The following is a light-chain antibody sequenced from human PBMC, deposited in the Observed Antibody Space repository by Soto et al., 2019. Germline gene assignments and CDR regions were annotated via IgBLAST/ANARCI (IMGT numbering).Light chain of an antibody. J-gene: IGLJ2*01. CDR1: SSDVGGYNY. CDR3: SSYTSSSIVV. CDR2: DNS. V-gene: IGLV2-14*01. Sequence: QSALTQPASVSGSPGQKITISCTGTSSDVGGYNYVSWYQQHPGTAPKLMIYDNSNRPSGVSNRFSGSKSGNTASLTISGLQAEDEADYYCSSYTSSSIVVFGGGTKLTVL.